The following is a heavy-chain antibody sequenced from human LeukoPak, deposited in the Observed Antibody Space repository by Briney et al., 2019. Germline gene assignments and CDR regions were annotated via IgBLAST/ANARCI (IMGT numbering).Heavy chain of an antibody. D-gene: IGHD2-15*01. V-gene: IGHV4-38-2*02. CDR3: ASFYCSGGSCYQYYSYYYMDV. J-gene: IGHJ6*03. CDR2: IYHSGST. Sequence: SETLSLTCTVSGYSISSGYYWGWIRQPPGKGLEWIGSIYHSGSTYYNPPLKSRVTISVDTSKNQFSLKLNSVTAAGTAVYYCASFYCSGGSCYQYYSYYYMDVWGKGTTVTISS. CDR1: GYSISSGYY.